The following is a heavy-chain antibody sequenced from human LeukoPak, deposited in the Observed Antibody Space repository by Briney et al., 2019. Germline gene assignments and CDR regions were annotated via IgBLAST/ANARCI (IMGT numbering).Heavy chain of an antibody. CDR1: GGTFSSYA. CDR2: IIPIFGTA. D-gene: IGHD6-19*01. V-gene: IGHV1-69*13. J-gene: IGHJ4*02. CDR3: ARVAVAGTLFPYYFDS. Sequence: GASVKVSCKPSGGTFSSYAISWVRQAPGQGLEWMGGIIPIFGTANYAQKFQGRVTITADESTSTAYMELSSLRSEDTAVYYCARVAVAGTLFPYYFDSWGQGTLVTVSS.